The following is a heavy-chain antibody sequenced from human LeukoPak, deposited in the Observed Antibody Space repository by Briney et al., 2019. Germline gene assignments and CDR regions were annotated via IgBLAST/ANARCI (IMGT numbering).Heavy chain of an antibody. D-gene: IGHD3/OR15-3a*01. Sequence: GASVKLSCTASGYTFTGYYMHWVRQAPGQGLEWMGWINPNSGGTNYAQKFQGRVTMTRDTSISTAYMELSRLRSDDTAVYYCARPVLSMVEADWSAGGGEGTLVTVSS. CDR1: GYTFTGYY. CDR2: INPNSGGT. V-gene: IGHV1-2*02. CDR3: ARPVLSMVEADWSAG. J-gene: IGHJ4*02.